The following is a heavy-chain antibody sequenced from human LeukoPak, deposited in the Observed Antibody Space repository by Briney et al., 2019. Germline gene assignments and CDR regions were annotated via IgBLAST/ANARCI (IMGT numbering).Heavy chain of an antibody. J-gene: IGHJ4*02. CDR3: ARDADSSAHGGTTYFDY. V-gene: IGHV1-18*01. Sequence: GASVKVSCKASGYTFTSYGISWVRQAPGQGLEWMGWISAYNGNTNYAQKLQGRVTMTTDTSMSTAYMELRSLRSEDTAVYYCARDADSSAHGGTTYFDYWGQGTLVTVSS. CDR2: ISAYNGNT. D-gene: IGHD3-22*01. CDR1: GYTFTSYG.